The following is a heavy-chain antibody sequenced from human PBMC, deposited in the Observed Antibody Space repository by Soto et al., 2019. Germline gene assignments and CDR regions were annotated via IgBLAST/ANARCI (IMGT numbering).Heavy chain of an antibody. CDR3: AREEDAFDI. J-gene: IGHJ3*02. Sequence: EVHLVESGGGLVQPGGSLRLSCAASGFTVSSYAMHWVRQAPGKGLEFVSAIGINGGSTYHGNSVKGRFTISRDNSKNTLFLQMGSLRAEDMAVYYCAREEDAFDIWGQGTLVTVSS. CDR2: IGINGGST. CDR1: GFTVSSYA. V-gene: IGHV3-64*01.